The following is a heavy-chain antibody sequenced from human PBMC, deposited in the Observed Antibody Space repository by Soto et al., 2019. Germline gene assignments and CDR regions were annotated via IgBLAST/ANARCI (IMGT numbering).Heavy chain of an antibody. D-gene: IGHD2-21*02. Sequence: EVQLVESGGGLVQPGGSLKLSCAASGFTISDSAMHWVRQASGKGLEWVGRIRSKTNSFATAYGASVQGRFTISRDDLVDTASLRMKSRTTEDPAVLYCSSSSGDRGQPNLVTLS. CDR1: GFTISDSA. J-gene: IGHJ4*02. CDR3: SSSSGD. CDR2: IRSKTNSFAT. V-gene: IGHV3-73*01.